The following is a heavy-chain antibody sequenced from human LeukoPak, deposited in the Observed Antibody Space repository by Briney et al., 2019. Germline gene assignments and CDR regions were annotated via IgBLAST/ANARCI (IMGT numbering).Heavy chain of an antibody. CDR3: AIYSYGPIDY. V-gene: IGHV4-59*06. CDR1: GGSFSGYY. J-gene: IGHJ4*02. CDR2: IYYSGST. D-gene: IGHD5-18*01. Sequence: SETLSLTCAVYGGSFSGYYWSWIRQPPGKGLEWIGYIYYSGSTYYNPSLKSRVTISVDTSKNQFSLKLSSVTAADTAVYYCAIYSYGPIDYWGQGTLVTVSS.